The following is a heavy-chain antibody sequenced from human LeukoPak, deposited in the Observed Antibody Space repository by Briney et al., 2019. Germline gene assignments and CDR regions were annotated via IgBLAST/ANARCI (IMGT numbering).Heavy chain of an antibody. CDR2: ISSTSSYI. CDR3: AGVGYSSGWYFDC. D-gene: IGHD6-19*01. Sequence: PGGSLRLSCAASGFTFSTYSMNWVRQAPGKGLEWVSSISSTSSYIYYADSVKGRFTISRDNAQKSLYLQMNSLRAEDTAVYYCAGVGYSSGWYFDCWGQGTLVTVSS. J-gene: IGHJ4*02. V-gene: IGHV3-21*01. CDR1: GFTFSTYS.